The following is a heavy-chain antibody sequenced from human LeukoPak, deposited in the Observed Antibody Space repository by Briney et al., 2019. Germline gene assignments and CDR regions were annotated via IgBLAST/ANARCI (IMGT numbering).Heavy chain of an antibody. V-gene: IGHV4-34*01. J-gene: IGHJ4*02. D-gene: IGHD1/OR15-1a*01. Sequence: PSETLSLTCAVYGGSFSGYYWSWIRQPPGKGLEWIWEINHSGSTNYNPSLKSRVTISVDTSKNQFSLKLSSVTAADTAVYYCARGSEQEGDYFDYWGQGTLVTVSS. CDR1: GGSFSGYY. CDR3: ARGSEQEGDYFDY. CDR2: INHSGST.